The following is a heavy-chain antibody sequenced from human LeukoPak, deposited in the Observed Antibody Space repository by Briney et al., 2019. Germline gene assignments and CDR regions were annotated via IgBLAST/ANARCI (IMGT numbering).Heavy chain of an antibody. J-gene: IGHJ6*04. V-gene: IGHV3-30*04. CDR2: MSYDESNK. CDR1: GFTFSSYA. CDR3: ARGEAVAGHLGYYYYGMDV. Sequence: GRSLRLSCAASGFTFSSYAIHWVRPAPGKGLEWVAVMSYDESNKYYADSVKGRFTISRDNSKNTLYLQMNSLRAEDTAVYYCARGEAVAGHLGYYYYGMDVWGKGTTVTVSS. D-gene: IGHD6-19*01.